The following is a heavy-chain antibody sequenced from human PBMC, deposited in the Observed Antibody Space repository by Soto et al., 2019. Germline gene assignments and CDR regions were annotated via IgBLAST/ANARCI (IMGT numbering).Heavy chain of an antibody. D-gene: IGHD2-21*02. J-gene: IGHJ4*02. CDR2: INPKGGGT. Sequence: GASVKVSCKASGYTFIDYYMHWVRQAPGQGPEWMGCINPKGGGTKYAQKFQDWVTMTWDTSISTAYMELNRLRSDDTAVYYCARESVALTKDFYYWGQGTLVTVSS. CDR1: GYTFIDYY. V-gene: IGHV1-2*04. CDR3: ARESVALTKDFYY.